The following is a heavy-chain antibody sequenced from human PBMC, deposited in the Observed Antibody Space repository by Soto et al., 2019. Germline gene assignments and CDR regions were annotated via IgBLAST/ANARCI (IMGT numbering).Heavy chain of an antibody. CDR1: GGSISSGGYY. J-gene: IGHJ5*02. Sequence: QVQLQESGPGLVKPSQTLSLTCTVSGGSISSGGYYWSWIRQHPGQGLEWLGYIYYSGRTYYNPSLKRRVTIAVDPSKNQFSLKLSSVTAADPAVYYCANVRPYYDILTGYDGGWFDPWGQGTLVTVSS. CDR2: IYYSGRT. V-gene: IGHV4-31*03. D-gene: IGHD3-9*01. CDR3: ANVRPYYDILTGYDGGWFDP.